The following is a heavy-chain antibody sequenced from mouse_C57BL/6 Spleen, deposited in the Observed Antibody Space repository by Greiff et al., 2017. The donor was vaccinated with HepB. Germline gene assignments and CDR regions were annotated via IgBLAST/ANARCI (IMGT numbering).Heavy chain of an antibody. CDR2: IYPGDGDT. D-gene: IGHD2-5*01. CDR1: GYAFSSSW. V-gene: IGHV1-82*01. CDR3: ARSIVSHWYFDV. Sequence: VQLQQSGPELVKPGASVKISCKASGYAFSSSWMNWVKQRPGKGLEWIGRIYPGDGDTNYNGKFKGKATLTADKSSSTAYMQLSSLTSEDSAVYLCARSIVSHWYFDVWGTGTTVTVSS. J-gene: IGHJ1*03.